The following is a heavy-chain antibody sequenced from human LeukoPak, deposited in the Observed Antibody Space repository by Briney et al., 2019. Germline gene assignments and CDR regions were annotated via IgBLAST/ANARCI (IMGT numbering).Heavy chain of an antibody. Sequence: GGSLRLSCAASGFSFSSYAMSWVRQAPGKGLEWVSAISGSGGSTYYADSGKGRFTISRDNSKNTLYLQMNSLRAEDTAVYYCAKDNKGIAAADDYWGQGTLVTVSS. CDR3: AKDNKGIAAADDY. V-gene: IGHV3-23*01. CDR1: GFSFSSYA. CDR2: ISGSGGST. J-gene: IGHJ4*02. D-gene: IGHD6-13*01.